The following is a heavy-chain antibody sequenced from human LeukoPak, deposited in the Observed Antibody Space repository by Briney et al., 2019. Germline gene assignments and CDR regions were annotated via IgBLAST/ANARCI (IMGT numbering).Heavy chain of an antibody. D-gene: IGHD4-23*01. CDR3: ARWSPYGGNPGY. J-gene: IGHJ4*02. V-gene: IGHV3-23*01. CDR2: ISGSGGST. CDR1: GFTFSSYA. Sequence: PGGSLRLSCAASGFTFSSYAMSWVRQAPGKGLEWVSAISGSGGSTFYADSVKGRFTISRDNSKNTLYLQINSLGAEDTAVYYCARWSPYGGNPGYWGQGTLVTVSS.